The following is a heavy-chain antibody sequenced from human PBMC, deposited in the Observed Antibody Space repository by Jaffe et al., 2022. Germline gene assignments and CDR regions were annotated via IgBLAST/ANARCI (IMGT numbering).Heavy chain of an antibody. J-gene: IGHJ4*02. CDR1: GFTFSSYG. D-gene: IGHD6-19*01. CDR3: AKERSPTRYSSGPIPGY. Sequence: QVQLVESGGGVVQPGGSLRLSCAASGFTFSSYGMHWVRQAPGKGLEWVAFIRYDGSNKYYADSVKGRFTISRDNSKNTLYLQMNSLRAEDTAVYYCAKERSPTRYSSGPIPGYWGQGTLVTVSS. V-gene: IGHV3-30*02. CDR2: IRYDGSNK.